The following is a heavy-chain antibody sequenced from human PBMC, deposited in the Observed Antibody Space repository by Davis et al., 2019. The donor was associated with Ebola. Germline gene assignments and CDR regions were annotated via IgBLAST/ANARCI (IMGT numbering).Heavy chain of an antibody. V-gene: IGHV1-2*04. Sequence: ASSVQASCTASGYILIDDYIHCVVQAPGQGLEWMGWINPKSGGTKCAQKFQDWITMTRDTSITTAYVGLSGLTSDDTAIYYCARAVSPTADYYMDVWGKGTAVTVSS. CDR1: GYILIDDY. CDR2: INPKSGGT. J-gene: IGHJ6*03. D-gene: IGHD5/OR15-5a*01. CDR3: ARAVSPTADYYMDV.